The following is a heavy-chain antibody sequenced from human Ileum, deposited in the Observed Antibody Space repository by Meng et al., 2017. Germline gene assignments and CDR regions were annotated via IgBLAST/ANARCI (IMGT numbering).Heavy chain of an antibody. V-gene: IGHV6-1*01. CDR2: TYYRSKWYY. D-gene: IGHD5-18*01. CDR3: AKNTHTGFDV. Sequence: QVQLQQSGPGLVRPSQTLSLTCAISGASVSSSRDAWNWIRQSPSRGLEWLGRTYYRSKWYYGYAVSQRSRLTINPDTSKNQFSLQLNSVTPEDTAVYYCAKNTHTGFDVWGQGTMVTVSS. CDR1: GASVSSSRDA. J-gene: IGHJ3*01.